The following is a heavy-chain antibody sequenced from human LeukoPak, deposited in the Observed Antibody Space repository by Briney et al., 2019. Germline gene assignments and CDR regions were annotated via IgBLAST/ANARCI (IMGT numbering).Heavy chain of an antibody. D-gene: IGHD3-3*01. CDR2: IYPGDSDT. CDR3: AKGNGFYFDY. V-gene: IGHV5-51*01. Sequence: GESLKISCKGSGYSFTSYWIGRVRRMPGKGLEWMGIIYPGDSDTTYSPSFQGQVTISVDKSISTAYLQWSSLKASDTAMYFCAKGNGFYFDYWGQGTLVTVSS. J-gene: IGHJ4*02. CDR1: GYSFTSYW.